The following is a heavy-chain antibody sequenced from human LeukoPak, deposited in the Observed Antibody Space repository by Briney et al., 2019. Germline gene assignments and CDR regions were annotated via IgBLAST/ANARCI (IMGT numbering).Heavy chain of an antibody. V-gene: IGHV1-18*01. D-gene: IGHD3-10*01. CDR1: GYNFMSYG. CDR2: ISAYNGNT. J-gene: IGHJ4*02. Sequence: ASVKVSCKASGYNFMSYGITWVRQAPGQGLEWMGWISAYNGNTNYAQKLQGRVTMTTDTSTYTAYMELRSLRSDDTAVYYCARDTVPFSGSYYAWGQGTLVTVSS. CDR3: ARDTVPFSGSYYA.